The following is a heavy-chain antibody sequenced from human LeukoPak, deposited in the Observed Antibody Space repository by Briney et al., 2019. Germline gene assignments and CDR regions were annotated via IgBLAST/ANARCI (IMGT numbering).Heavy chain of an antibody. CDR3: ASSRGYYDSPE. CDR2: ISSSGSTI. CDR1: GFTFSDYY. V-gene: IGHV3-11*01. D-gene: IGHD3-22*01. J-gene: IGHJ4*02. Sequence: GGSLRLSCAASGFTFSDYYMSWIRQAPGKGLEWVSYISSSGSTIYHADSVKGRFTISRDNAKNSLYLQMNSLRAEDTAVYYCASSRGYYDSPEWGQGTLVTVSS.